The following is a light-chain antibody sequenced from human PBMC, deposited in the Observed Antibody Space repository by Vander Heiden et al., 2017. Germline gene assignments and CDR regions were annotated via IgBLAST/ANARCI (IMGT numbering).Light chain of an antibody. CDR1: QGISSY. V-gene: IGKV1-8*01. CDR2: AAS. Sequence: AIRMTPSPSSLSASTGDRVTITCRASQGISSYLAWYQQKPGKAPKLLIYAASTLQSGVPSRFSGSGSGTDFTLTISCLQSEDFATYYCQQYYSDPPITFGPGTKVDIK. CDR3: QQYYSDPPIT. J-gene: IGKJ3*01.